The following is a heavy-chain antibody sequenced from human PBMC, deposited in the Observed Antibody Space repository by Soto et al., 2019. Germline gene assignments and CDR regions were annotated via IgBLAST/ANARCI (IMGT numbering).Heavy chain of an antibody. V-gene: IGHV3-7*01. D-gene: IGHD3-10*01. CDR1: GFTFSSYW. J-gene: IGHJ4*02. Sequence: GGSLRLSCAASGFTFSSYWMSWVRQAPGKGLEWVANIKQDGSEKYYVDSVKGRFTISRDNAKNSLYLQMNSLRAEDTAVYYCARERPGSGKVLDYWGQGTLVTVSS. CDR2: IKQDGSEK. CDR3: ARERPGSGKVLDY.